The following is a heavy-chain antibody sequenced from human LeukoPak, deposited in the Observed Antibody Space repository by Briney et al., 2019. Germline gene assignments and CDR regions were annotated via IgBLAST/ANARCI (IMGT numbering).Heavy chain of an antibody. Sequence: SETLSLTCAVSGGSISSSNWWSWVRQPPGKGLEWIGEIYHSGSTNYNPSLKSRVTISVDKSKNQFSLKLSSVTAADTAVYYCARKGNIVVVPAAIHSAFDYWGQGTLVTVSS. J-gene: IGHJ4*02. V-gene: IGHV4-4*02. CDR2: IYHSGST. CDR1: GGSISSSNW. CDR3: ARKGNIVVVPAAIHSAFDY. D-gene: IGHD2-2*02.